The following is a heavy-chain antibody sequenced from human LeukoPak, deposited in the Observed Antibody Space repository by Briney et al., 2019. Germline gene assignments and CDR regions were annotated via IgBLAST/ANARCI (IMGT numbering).Heavy chain of an antibody. CDR2: INPDGTST. J-gene: IGHJ4*02. CDR3: ARSMTGVNDY. Sequence: GGPLRHSCAPPGVTFSIHWMHWVPHAPGKGLVWVSRINPDGTSTSYADSVKARFTISRDNAKNTLYLQMNSLRAEDTAVYYCARSMTGVNDYWGQGTLVTVSS. V-gene: IGHV3-74*01. CDR1: GVTFSIHW. D-gene: IGHD3-9*01.